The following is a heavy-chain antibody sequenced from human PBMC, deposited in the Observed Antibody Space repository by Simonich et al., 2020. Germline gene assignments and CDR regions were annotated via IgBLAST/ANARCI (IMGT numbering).Heavy chain of an antibody. CDR1: GGSFSGYY. D-gene: IGHD1-1*01. CDR2: INHSGST. CDR3: ARGKGWKNAFDI. Sequence: QVQLQQWGAGLLKPSETLSLTCAVYGGSFSGYYWSWNRQPPGKWLEWIGEINHSGSTNYNPSLKSRVTISVDTSKNQFSLKLSSVTAADTAVYYCARGKGWKNAFDIWGQGTMVTVSS. J-gene: IGHJ3*02. V-gene: IGHV4-34*01.